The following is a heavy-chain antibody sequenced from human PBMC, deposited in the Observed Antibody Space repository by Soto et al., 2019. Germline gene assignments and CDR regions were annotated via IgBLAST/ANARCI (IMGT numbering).Heavy chain of an antibody. D-gene: IGHD3-3*01. CDR1: GYTFTSYD. CDR3: ARAGRTHDFWSGLRHFDY. CDR2: MNPNSGNT. J-gene: IGHJ4*02. Sequence: ASVKVSCKASGYTFTSYDINWVRQATGQGLEWMGWMNPNSGNTGYAQKFQGRVTMTRNTSISTAYMELSSLRSEDTAVYYCARAGRTHDFWSGLRHFDYWGQGTLVTVSS. V-gene: IGHV1-8*01.